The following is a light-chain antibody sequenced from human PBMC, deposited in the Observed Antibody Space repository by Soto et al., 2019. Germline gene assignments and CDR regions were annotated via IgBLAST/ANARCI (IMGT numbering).Light chain of an antibody. CDR3: QQRSNWPLT. Sequence: EVVMTQSPATLSVSPGERATLSFRASQSVSNYLAWYQQKPGQAPRLLIYDASNRATGIPARFSGSGSGTDFTLTISSLEPEDFAVYYCQQRSNWPLTFGGGTKVDI. CDR2: DAS. V-gene: IGKV3-11*01. J-gene: IGKJ4*01. CDR1: QSVSNY.